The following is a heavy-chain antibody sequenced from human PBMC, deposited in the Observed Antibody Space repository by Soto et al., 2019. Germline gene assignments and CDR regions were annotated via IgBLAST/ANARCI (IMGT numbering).Heavy chain of an antibody. J-gene: IGHJ3*02. CDR2: IYYSGST. D-gene: IGHD1-26*01. CDR3: ARPRELLGPDAFDI. Sequence: SETLSLTCTVSGGSISSYYWSWIRQPPGKGLEWIGCIYYSGSTNYNPSLKSRVTISVDTSKNQFSLKLSSVTAADTAVYYCARPRELLGPDAFDIWGQGTMVTVSS. CDR1: GGSISSYY. V-gene: IGHV4-59*08.